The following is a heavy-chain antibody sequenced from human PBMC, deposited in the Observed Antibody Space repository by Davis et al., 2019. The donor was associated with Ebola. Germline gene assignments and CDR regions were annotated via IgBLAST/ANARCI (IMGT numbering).Heavy chain of an antibody. CDR3: ARGHILSDAFDI. V-gene: IGHV3-21*04. Sequence: GESLKISCAASGFTFDDYAMHWVRQAPGKGLEWVSSISSSSSYIYYADSVKGRFTISRDNAKNTLYLQMNSLRAEDTAVYYCARGHILSDAFDIWGQGTMVTVSS. CDR2: ISSSSSYI. CDR1: GFTFDDYA. D-gene: IGHD2-15*01. J-gene: IGHJ3*02.